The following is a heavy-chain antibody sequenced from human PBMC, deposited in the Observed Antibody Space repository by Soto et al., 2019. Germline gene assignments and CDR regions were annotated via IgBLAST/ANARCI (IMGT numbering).Heavy chain of an antibody. J-gene: IGHJ4*02. V-gene: IGHV3-23*01. D-gene: IGHD2-8*01. CDR2: ISGSGGST. CDR3: ARELRDIVLMVYAAFDY. CDR1: GFTFSSYA. Sequence: EVQLLESGGGLVQPGGSLRLSCAASGFTFSSYAMSWVRQAPGKGLEWVSAISGSGGSTYYADSVKGRFTISRDNSKNTLYLQMNSLRAEDTAVYYCARELRDIVLMVYAAFDYWGQGTLVTVSS.